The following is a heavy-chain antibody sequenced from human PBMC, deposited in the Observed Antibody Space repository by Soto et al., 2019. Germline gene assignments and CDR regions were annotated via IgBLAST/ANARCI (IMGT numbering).Heavy chain of an antibody. J-gene: IGHJ4*02. CDR1: GESVSGYY. Sequence: QVQLQQWGAGLLKPSETLSLTCAVYGESVSGYYWSWIRQPPGKGLEWLGEINHSGSTNYNPSLKSRVTRSVDTSKNQFSLKMSSVTAADTAMYYCAGNIVATISAFDYWGQVTLVTVSS. CDR3: AGNIVATISAFDY. V-gene: IGHV4-34*02. CDR2: INHSGST. D-gene: IGHD5-12*01.